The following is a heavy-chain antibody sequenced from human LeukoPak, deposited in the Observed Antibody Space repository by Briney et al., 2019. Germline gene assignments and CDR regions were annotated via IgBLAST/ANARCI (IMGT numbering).Heavy chain of an antibody. CDR2: IYSGGTT. D-gene: IGHD1/OR15-1a*01. J-gene: IGHJ6*03. CDR1: GFTVSSNY. V-gene: IGHV3-53*05. Sequence: GGSLRLPCAASGFTVSSNYMNWVRQAPGKGLEWVSVIYSGGTTYYADSVKGRFTIYRDNPKHTLYLQMNSLRAEDTAVYYCAKDLGYLWEQYYMDVWGKGTTVTISS. CDR3: AKDLGYLWEQYYMDV.